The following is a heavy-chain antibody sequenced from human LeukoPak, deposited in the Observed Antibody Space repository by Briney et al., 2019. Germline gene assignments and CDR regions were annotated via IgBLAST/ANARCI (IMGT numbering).Heavy chain of an antibody. J-gene: IGHJ4*02. CDR2: INHSGST. D-gene: IGHD6-19*01. Sequence: SETLSLTCAVSGGSFSGYYWSWIRQPPGKGLEWIGEINHSGSTNYNPSLTSRVTISVEKSKNHFSLTLTSVTAADTAVYYCARVFNSGWYVDDWGQGTLVTVSS. CDR3: ARVFNSGWYVDD. CDR1: GGSFSGYY. V-gene: IGHV4-34*01.